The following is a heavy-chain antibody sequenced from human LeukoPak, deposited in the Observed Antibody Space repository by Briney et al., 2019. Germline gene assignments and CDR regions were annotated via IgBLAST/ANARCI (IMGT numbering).Heavy chain of an antibody. D-gene: IGHD5-12*01. CDR2: ISAYNGNT. Sequence: ASVKVSCKASGYTHTSYGISWVRQAPGQGLEWMGRISAYNGNTNYAQKLQGRVTMTTDTSTSTAYMELRSLRPDDTAVYYCARNTLKYSGYDYAYWGQGTLVTVSS. V-gene: IGHV1-18*01. J-gene: IGHJ4*02. CDR3: ARNTLKYSGYDYAY. CDR1: GYTHTSYG.